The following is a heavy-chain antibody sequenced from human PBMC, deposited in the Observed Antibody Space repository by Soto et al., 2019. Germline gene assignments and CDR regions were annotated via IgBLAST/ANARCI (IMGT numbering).Heavy chain of an antibody. D-gene: IGHD3-3*01. J-gene: IGHJ4*02. V-gene: IGHV3-7*05. Sequence: GGSLRLSCAASGFTFSNYWMSWVRQAPGKGLEWVANIKQHGSEKCYVDSVKGRFTISRDNAKNSLYPQMDSLSTGDTAVYYCACFFTPTDFRRGLRSFRAQGSLVIVSS. CDR1: GFTFSNYW. CDR3: ACFFTPTDFRRGLRSF. CDR2: IKQHGSEK.